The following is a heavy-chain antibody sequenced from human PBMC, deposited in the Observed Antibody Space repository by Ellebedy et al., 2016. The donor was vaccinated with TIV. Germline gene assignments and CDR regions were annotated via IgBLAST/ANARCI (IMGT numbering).Heavy chain of an antibody. V-gene: IGHV3-33*08. CDR3: ARGPLDLSYFDY. Sequence: GESLKISXAASGFTFSSYGMHWVRQAPGKGLEWVAVIWYDGSNKYYADSVKGRFTISRDNSKNTLYLQMNSLRAEDTAVYYCARGPLDLSYFDYWGQGTLVTVSS. J-gene: IGHJ4*02. CDR2: IWYDGSNK. CDR1: GFTFSSYG.